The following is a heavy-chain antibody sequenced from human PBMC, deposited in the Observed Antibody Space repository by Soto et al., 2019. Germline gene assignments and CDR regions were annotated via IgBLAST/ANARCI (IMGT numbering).Heavy chain of an antibody. D-gene: IGHD3-3*01. CDR2: IIPILGIA. CDR1: GGTFSSYT. CDR3: VLFGVVTTYFDY. J-gene: IGHJ4*02. V-gene: IGHV1-69*02. Sequence: QVQLVQSGAEVEKPGSSVKVSCKASGGTFSSYTISWVRQAPGQGLEWMGRIIPILGIANYAQKFQGRVTITADKSTSTAYMELSSLRSEDTAVYYCVLFGVVTTYFDYWGQGTLVTVSS.